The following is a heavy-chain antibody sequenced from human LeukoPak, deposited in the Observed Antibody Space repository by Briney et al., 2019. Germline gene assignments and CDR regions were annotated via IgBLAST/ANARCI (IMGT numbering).Heavy chain of an antibody. Sequence: GRSLRLSCAASGFTFSNAWMNWVRQAPGKGLEWVGRIRSNTDSGTTDYAAPVKGRFTISRDDSINTLYLRLNGLKTADTAVYYCSTRELRYYGSGTYPVAFDIWGQGTMVTVSS. CDR1: GFTFSNAW. V-gene: IGHV3-15*01. J-gene: IGHJ3*02. D-gene: IGHD3-10*01. CDR3: STRELRYYGSGTYPVAFDI. CDR2: IRSNTDSGTT.